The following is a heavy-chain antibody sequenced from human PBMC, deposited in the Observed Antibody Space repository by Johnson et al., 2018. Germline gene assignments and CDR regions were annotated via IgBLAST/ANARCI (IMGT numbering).Heavy chain of an antibody. Sequence: VQLVESGGGVVQPARSLRLSCAASGFTFSSYAMHWVRQAPGKGLEWVAVISYDGSKKYYADSVKGRFTISRDNSKNTLYLQMNSRRAEDSALYYCARANWNDETNYYYYMDVWGKGTTVTVSS. CDR3: ARANWNDETNYYYYMDV. CDR2: ISYDGSKK. V-gene: IGHV3-30-3*01. CDR1: GFTFSSYA. D-gene: IGHD1-20*01. J-gene: IGHJ6*03.